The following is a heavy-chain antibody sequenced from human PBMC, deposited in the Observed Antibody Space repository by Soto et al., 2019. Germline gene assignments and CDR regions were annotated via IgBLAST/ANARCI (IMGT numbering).Heavy chain of an antibody. J-gene: IGHJ6*02. V-gene: IGHV4-34*01. Sequence: PSETLSLTCGDCDGSFSGSYCTWIRQPPWKGLEWIGEISHSGITNYDPSLKSRVTISIDMSKNQFSLKMSSVTAADTAVYYCERLGYSYGYGVYYYYYGLDVSGQGTTVAVCS. CDR2: ISHSGIT. D-gene: IGHD5-18*01. CDR3: ERLGYSYGYGVYYYYYGLDV. CDR1: DGSFSGSY.